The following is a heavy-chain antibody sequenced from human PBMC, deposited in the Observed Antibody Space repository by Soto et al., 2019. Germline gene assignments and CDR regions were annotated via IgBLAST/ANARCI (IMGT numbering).Heavy chain of an antibody. J-gene: IGHJ4*02. CDR3: ARRYGSAIDY. D-gene: IGHD1-26*01. V-gene: IGHV4-30-2*01. Sequence: SETLSLTCAVSGGSISSDTYSWSWIRQPPGKGLEWVGYIHHSGNTYFNPSLKSRVTISVDRSKNQLSLKLTSVTAADTAVYYCARRYGSAIDYWGQGTLVTVSS. CDR1: GGSISSDTYS. CDR2: IHHSGNT.